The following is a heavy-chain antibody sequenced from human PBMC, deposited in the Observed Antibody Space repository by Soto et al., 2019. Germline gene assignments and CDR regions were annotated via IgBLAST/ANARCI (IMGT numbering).Heavy chain of an antibody. D-gene: IGHD2-15*01. CDR2: ISGSGGST. Sequence: PGGSLRLSCAASGFTFSSYAMSWVRQAPGKGLEWVSAISGSGGSTYYADSVKGRFTISRDNSKNTLYLQMNSLRAEDTAVYYCAKDRLLRSVMLYYFDYWGQGTLVTVS. V-gene: IGHV3-23*01. CDR3: AKDRLLRSVMLYYFDY. J-gene: IGHJ4*02. CDR1: GFTFSSYA.